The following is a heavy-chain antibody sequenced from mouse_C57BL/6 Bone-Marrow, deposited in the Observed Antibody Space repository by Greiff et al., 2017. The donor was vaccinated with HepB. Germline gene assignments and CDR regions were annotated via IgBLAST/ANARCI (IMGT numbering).Heavy chain of an antibody. V-gene: IGHV1-55*01. CDR3: ARGVITTVVAPTFYFDY. D-gene: IGHD1-1*01. Sequence: QVQLQQPGAELVKPGASVKMSCKASGYTFTSYWITWVKQRPGQGLEWIGDIYPGSGSTNYNEKFKSKATLTVDTSSSTAYMQLSSLTSEDSAVYYCARGVITTVVAPTFYFDYWGQGTTLTVSS. CDR2: IYPGSGST. CDR1: GYTFTSYW. J-gene: IGHJ2*01.